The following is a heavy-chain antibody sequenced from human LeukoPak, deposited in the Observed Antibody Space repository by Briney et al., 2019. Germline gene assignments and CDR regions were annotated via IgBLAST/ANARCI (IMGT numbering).Heavy chain of an antibody. J-gene: IGHJ6*02. CDR1: GDSITSGSYY. D-gene: IGHD3-10*01. CDR2: IYSDGDT. V-gene: IGHV4-39*07. CDR3: ARDLEYYYGSGSYYYYYGMDV. Sequence: SETLSLTCTVSGDSITSGSYYWGWIRQTPGKGLEWIGNIYSDGDTSFNPSLKSRITMSVDTSKNQFSLKLSSVTAADTAVYYCARDLEYYYGSGSYYYYYGMDVWGRGTTVTVSS.